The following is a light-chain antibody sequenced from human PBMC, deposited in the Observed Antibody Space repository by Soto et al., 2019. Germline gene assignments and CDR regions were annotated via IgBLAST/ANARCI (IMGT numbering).Light chain of an antibody. CDR1: QSVVKY. J-gene: IGKJ5*01. CDR2: DGS. Sequence: ETVLTQSPATLSLSPGERATLSCRASQSVVKYVAWYQQKLGQAPRLLIHDGSNRATGIPARFSGSGSGTDFTLTISSLEPEDSAVYYCQQRRNWPPITFGQGTRLEIK. V-gene: IGKV3-11*01. CDR3: QQRRNWPPIT.